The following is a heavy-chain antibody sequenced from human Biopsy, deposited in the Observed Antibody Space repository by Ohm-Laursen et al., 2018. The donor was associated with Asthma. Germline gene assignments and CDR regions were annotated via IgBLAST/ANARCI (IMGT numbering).Heavy chain of an antibody. V-gene: IGHV1-69*13. J-gene: IGHJ4*02. CDR2: INSFFGTT. CDR1: GGTFNTYV. D-gene: IGHD2-2*01. CDR3: ARKAGSCISRTCYSLDF. Sequence: EASVKVSCKSLGGTFNTYVIGWVRQAPGQGLEWMGGINSFFGTTTYPQKFQDRVTITADDSTSTVYMELSSLRSEDTAVYYCARKAGSCISRTCYSLDFWGQGTLVTVSS.